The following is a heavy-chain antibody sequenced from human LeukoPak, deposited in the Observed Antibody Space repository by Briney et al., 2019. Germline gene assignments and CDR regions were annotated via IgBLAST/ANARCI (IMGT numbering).Heavy chain of an antibody. CDR3: AREEGPYFDC. CDR2: LNCNGYNT. CDR1: GFTFHDHG. J-gene: IGHJ4*02. Sequence: GGSLRLSCAASGFTFHDHGMSWVRQVPGKGVEWFSALNCNGYNTGYADSVKGRFTISRDNAKKSLYLQMNSLTAEDTAYYYCAREEGPYFDCWGQGTLVTVSS. V-gene: IGHV3-20*04.